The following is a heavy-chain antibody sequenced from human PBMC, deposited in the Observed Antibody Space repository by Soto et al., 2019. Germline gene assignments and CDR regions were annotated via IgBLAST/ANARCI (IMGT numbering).Heavy chain of an antibody. CDR3: AKWIGAYYYYMDV. CDR1: GFTFSSYA. V-gene: IGHV3-23*01. J-gene: IGHJ6*03. D-gene: IGHD3-3*01. CDR2: ISGSGGST. Sequence: PGGSLRLSCAASGFTFSSYAMSWVRKAPGKGLEWVSAISGSGGSTYYADSVKGRFTISRDNSKNTLYLQMNSLRAEDTAVYYCAKWIGAYYYYMDVWGKGTTVTVSS.